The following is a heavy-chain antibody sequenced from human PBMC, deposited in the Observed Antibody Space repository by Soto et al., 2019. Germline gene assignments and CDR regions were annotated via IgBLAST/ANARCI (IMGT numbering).Heavy chain of an antibody. CDR1: GFAFNGYG. J-gene: IGHJ6*02. V-gene: IGHV3-30*18. Sequence: HGQLVESGGGGVQPGPSLRLSCGASGFAFNGYGMHWVRQAPSQGLEWVTAISYDGQNRYYADSLRGRITISRDTSNNALVLEINGLRAEDTGVYYCAKVKSVAVTAGIGNGMGVWGRGTPVTVSS. CDR3: AKVKSVAVTAGIGNGMGV. D-gene: IGHD2-21*02. CDR2: ISYDGQNR.